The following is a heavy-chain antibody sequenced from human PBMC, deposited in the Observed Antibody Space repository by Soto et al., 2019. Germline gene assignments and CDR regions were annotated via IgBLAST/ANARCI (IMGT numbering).Heavy chain of an antibody. V-gene: IGHV3-15*07. Sequence: EVQLVESGGGLVKPGGSLRLSCAASGVTFSNAWMNWVRQAPGKVLEWVGRITSKTDGGTTDYAAHVKGRFTISRAVAKNTLYLQMNSLETEDTAVYYCAADRCLNGVCYLGWLWGQGTLVTVSS. CDR1: GVTFSNAW. CDR3: AADRCLNGVCYLGWL. CDR2: ITSKTDGGTT. D-gene: IGHD2-8*01. J-gene: IGHJ4*02.